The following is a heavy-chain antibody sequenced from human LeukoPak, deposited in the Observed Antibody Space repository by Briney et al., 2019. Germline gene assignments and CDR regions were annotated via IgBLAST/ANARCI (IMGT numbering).Heavy chain of an antibody. Sequence: GGSLRLSCAASGFYFRDHWMDWVRQAPGKGLEWVSTLYSNGNTYYADSVKGRFTISRDNSKNTLSLQMNSLRAEDTAVYYCARDYYDGSAYYSYYEYWGQGTLVTVSS. D-gene: IGHD3-22*01. CDR2: LYSNGNT. CDR3: ARDYYDGSAYYSYYEY. CDR1: GFYFRDHW. V-gene: IGHV3-53*01. J-gene: IGHJ4*02.